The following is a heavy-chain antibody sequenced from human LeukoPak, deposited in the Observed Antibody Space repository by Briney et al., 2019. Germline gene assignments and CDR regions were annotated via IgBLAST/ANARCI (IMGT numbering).Heavy chain of an antibody. CDR3: AELGITMIGGV. J-gene: IGHJ6*04. D-gene: IGHD3-10*02. CDR1: EFTFSDYS. CDR2: ISSTSTYI. Sequence: PGGSLRLSCAASEFTFSDYSMNWVRQAPGKGLEWVSSISSTSTYIYYADSVKGRFTISRDNAKNALYLEMNSLTAADTAVYYCAELGITMIGGVWGKGTTVTISS. V-gene: IGHV3-21*01.